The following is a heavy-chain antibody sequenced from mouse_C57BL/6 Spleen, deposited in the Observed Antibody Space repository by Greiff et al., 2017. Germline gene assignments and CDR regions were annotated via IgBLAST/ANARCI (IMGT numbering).Heavy chain of an antibody. CDR1: GFTFSDYY. V-gene: IGHV5-16*01. CDR2: INYDGSRT. J-gene: IGHJ2*01. CDR3: ARVHYSNFDY. Sequence: EVKLVESEGGLVQPGSSMKLSCTASGFTFSDYYMAWVRQVPEKGLKWVANINYDGSRTYYLDSLKSRFIISRDNAKNILYLQMSSLKSEDTATYYCARVHYSNFDYWGQGTTLTVSS. D-gene: IGHD2-5*01.